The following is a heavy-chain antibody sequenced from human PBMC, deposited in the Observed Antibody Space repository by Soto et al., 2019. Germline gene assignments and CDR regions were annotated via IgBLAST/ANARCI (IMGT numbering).Heavy chain of an antibody. CDR2: LSYDGRNK. D-gene: IGHD6-13*01. CDR3: ASQWAAAGTINY. J-gene: IGHJ4*02. V-gene: IGHV3-30*04. Sequence: GGSLRLSCAASGFTFSSFAMHWVRQAAGKGLEWVAILSYDGRNKYYADSVKGRFTISRDNSKNTLYLQMNSLRAEDTAVYYCASQWAAAGTINYWGQGTLVTVSS. CDR1: GFTFSSFA.